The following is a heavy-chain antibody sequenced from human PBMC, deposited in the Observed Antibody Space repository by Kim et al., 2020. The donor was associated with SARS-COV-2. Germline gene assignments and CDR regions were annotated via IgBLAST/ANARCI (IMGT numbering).Heavy chain of an antibody. J-gene: IGHJ6*02. Sequence: GGSLRLSCAASGFTFNSYAMSWVRQAPGKGLEWVSGISGSGSRTYYADSVKGRFTISRDNSKNTLYLQMNSLRAEDTAVYYCAKDIYGSGTYYYFYYGMDVWGQGTTVTVSS. CDR3: AKDIYGSGTYYYFYYGMDV. CDR2: ISGSGSRT. D-gene: IGHD3-10*01. CDR1: GFTFNSYA. V-gene: IGHV3-23*01.